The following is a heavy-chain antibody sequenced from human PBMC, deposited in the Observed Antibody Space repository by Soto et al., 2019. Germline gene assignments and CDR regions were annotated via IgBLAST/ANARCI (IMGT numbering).Heavy chain of an antibody. J-gene: IGHJ4*02. V-gene: IGHV3-53*01. Sequence: EVQLVESGGGLIQPGGSLRLSCAASGFTVSSNYMSWVRQAPGKGLEWVSVIYSGGSTYYADSVKSRFTISRDNSKNTLYLQMNSLRAEDTAVYYCARWSSIAAYYFDYWGQGTLVTVSS. CDR1: GFTVSSNY. CDR3: ARWSSIAAYYFDY. D-gene: IGHD6-6*01. CDR2: IYSGGST.